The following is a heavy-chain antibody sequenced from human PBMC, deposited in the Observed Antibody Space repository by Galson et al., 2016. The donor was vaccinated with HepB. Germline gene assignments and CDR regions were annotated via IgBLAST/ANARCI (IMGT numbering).Heavy chain of an antibody. CDR2: IVPMFDIV. J-gene: IGHJ6*02. CDR3: ATKPRYCSGENCYYYGMDV. Sequence: SVKVSCKASGDTFITYAVSWVRQAPGQGLQWMGGIVPMFDIVKYAENFQGRVTLTADKSTSTAYMDLSSLRSQDTAVYYCATKPRYCSGENCYYYGMDVWGQGTTVTVSS. V-gene: IGHV1-69*10. CDR1: GDTFITYA. D-gene: IGHD2-15*01.